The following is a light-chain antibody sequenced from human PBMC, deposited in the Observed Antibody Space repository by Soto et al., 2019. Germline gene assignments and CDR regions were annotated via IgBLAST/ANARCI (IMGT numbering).Light chain of an antibody. CDR3: VLYMGGGWV. CDR2: TTN. CDR1: SGSVSTNYY. Sequence: QTVVTQEPSFSVSPGGTVTLTCGLNSGSVSTNYYPSWYQQAPGQAPRTLIYTTNTRSSGVPDRFSGSILGNKAALTITGAQEDDESDYYCVLYMGGGWVFGGGTKLTVL. J-gene: IGLJ3*02. V-gene: IGLV8-61*01.